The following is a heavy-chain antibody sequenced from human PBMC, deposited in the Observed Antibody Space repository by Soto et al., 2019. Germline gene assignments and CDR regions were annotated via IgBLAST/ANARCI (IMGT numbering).Heavy chain of an antibody. J-gene: IGHJ6*02. V-gene: IGHV4-59*01. CDR2: IFYTGST. CDR3: ARTQGVSYSYGMDV. CDR1: GGSMSGYY. Sequence: SKTHSLTCAISGGSMSGYYWSWIRQPPGNGLEWIGYIFYTGSTTYNPSLKSRVTISGDTSRNQFSLNLSAVTAADTAVYYCARTQGVSYSYGMDVWGQGTTVTVSS.